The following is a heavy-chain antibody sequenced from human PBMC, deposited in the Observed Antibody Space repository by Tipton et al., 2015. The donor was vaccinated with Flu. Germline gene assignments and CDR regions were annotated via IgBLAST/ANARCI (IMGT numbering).Heavy chain of an antibody. D-gene: IGHD3-9*01. Sequence: TLSLTCAVSGGSISTNDYYWGWIRQPPGKGLEWIGSIYYSGSTYYNPSLKSRVTISIDTYNNKFSLKLTSVTAADTAVYYCAREPPYYDILTGYSRRVWYFDLWGRGTLVPVSS. V-gene: IGHV4-39*07. J-gene: IGHJ2*01. CDR1: GGSISTNDYY. CDR3: AREPPYYDILTGYSRRVWYFDL. CDR2: IYYSGST.